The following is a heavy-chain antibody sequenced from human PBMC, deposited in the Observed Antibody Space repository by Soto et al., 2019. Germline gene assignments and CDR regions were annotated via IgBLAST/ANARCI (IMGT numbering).Heavy chain of an antibody. D-gene: IGHD4-17*01. CDR3: ARSWGDYVEGEAFDI. CDR1: GFTFSSYA. CDR2: ISYDGSNK. V-gene: IGHV3-30-3*01. Sequence: QVQLVESGGGVVQPGRSLRLSCAASGFTFSSYAMHWVRQAPGKGLEWVAVISYDGSNKYYADSVKGRFTISRDNSKNTLYLQMNSLRAEDTAVYYCARSWGDYVEGEAFDIWGQGTMVTVSS. J-gene: IGHJ3*02.